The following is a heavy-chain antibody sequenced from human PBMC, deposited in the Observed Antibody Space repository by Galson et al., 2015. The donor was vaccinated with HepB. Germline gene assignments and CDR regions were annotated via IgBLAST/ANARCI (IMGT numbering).Heavy chain of an antibody. CDR1: GFTVSSNY. CDR3: ARTYSSGWSSWFDP. V-gene: IGHV3-66*01. CDR2: IYSGGST. J-gene: IGHJ5*02. D-gene: IGHD6-19*01. Sequence: SLRLSCAASGFTVSSNYMSWVRQAPGKGLEWVSVIYSGGSTYYADSVKGRFTISRDNSKNTLYLQMNSLRAEDTAVYYCARTYSSGWSSWFDPWGQGTLVTVSS.